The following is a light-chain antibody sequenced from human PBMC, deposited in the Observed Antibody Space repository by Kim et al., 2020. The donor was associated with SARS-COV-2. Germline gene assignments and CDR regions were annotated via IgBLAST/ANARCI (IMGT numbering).Light chain of an antibody. CDR3: QQYGSSLIT. CDR2: GAS. Sequence: PGERATLSCRASQSVSSTFLAWYQQKPGQAPRLLIYGASRRATGIPDRFSGNGSGTDFTLTVSRLEPEDFAVYYCQQYGSSLITFGGGTKVDIK. V-gene: IGKV3-20*01. J-gene: IGKJ4*01. CDR1: QSVSSTF.